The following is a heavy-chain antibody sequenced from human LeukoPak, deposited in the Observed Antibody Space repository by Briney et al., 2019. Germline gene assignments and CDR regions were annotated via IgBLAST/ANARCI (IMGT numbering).Heavy chain of an antibody. D-gene: IGHD3-10*01. V-gene: IGHV4-38-2*01. CDR2: IYHTGST. CDR3: ARDRITMVRDPMGYFDY. J-gene: IGHJ4*02. CDR1: GYSISRGYY. Sequence: SETLTLTCGVSGYSISRGYYWGWIRQPPGNGLEWIGNIYHTGSTYYNPSLRSRVTISVDTSKNQFFLKLTSVTAADTAVYYCARDRITMVRDPMGYFDYWGQGTLVTVSS.